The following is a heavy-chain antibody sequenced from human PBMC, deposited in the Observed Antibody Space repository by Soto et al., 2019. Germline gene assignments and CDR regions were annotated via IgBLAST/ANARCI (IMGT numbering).Heavy chain of an antibody. Sequence: QVQLVQSGAEVKKPGSSVKVSCKASGGTFSSYAISWVRQAPGQGLEWMGGIIPIFGTANYAQKFQGRVTITADESTSAAYMELSSLRSEDTAVYYCVRSIRWFGEQPLLLGGMDVWGQGTTVTVSS. CDR3: VRSIRWFGEQPLLLGGMDV. V-gene: IGHV1-69*01. CDR2: IIPIFGTA. D-gene: IGHD3-10*01. J-gene: IGHJ6*02. CDR1: GGTFSSYA.